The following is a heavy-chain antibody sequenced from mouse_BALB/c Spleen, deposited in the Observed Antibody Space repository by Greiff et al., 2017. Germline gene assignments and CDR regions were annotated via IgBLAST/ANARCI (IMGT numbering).Heavy chain of an antibody. CDR2: INPYNGGT. D-gene: IGHD1-1*01. Sequence: VQLQQSGPELVKPGASMKISCKASGYSFTGYTMNWVKQSHGKNLEWIGLINPYNGGTSYNQKFKGKATLTVDKSSSTAYMELLSLTSEDSAVYYCARRDAYYGSSYYAMDYWGQGTSVTVSS. V-gene: IGHV1-18*01. CDR1: GYSFTGYT. CDR3: ARRDAYYGSSYYAMDY. J-gene: IGHJ4*01.